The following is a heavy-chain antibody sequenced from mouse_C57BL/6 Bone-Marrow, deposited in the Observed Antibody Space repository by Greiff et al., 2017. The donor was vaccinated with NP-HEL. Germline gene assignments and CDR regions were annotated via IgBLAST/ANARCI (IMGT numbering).Heavy chain of an antibody. J-gene: IGHJ2*01. V-gene: IGHV1-42*01. CDR3: SRYPFDY. CDR2: INPSTGGT. Sequence: VQLQQSGPELVKPGASVKISCKASGYSFTGYYMNWVKQSPEKSLEWIGEINPSTGGTTYNQKFKAKATLTVDKSSSTAYMQLKGLTSEDSAVYYCSRYPFDYWGKGTTLTVSS. CDR1: GYSFTGYY.